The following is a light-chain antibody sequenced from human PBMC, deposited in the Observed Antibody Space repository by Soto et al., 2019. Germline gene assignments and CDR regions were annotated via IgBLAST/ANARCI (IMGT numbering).Light chain of an antibody. CDR1: QSISSY. J-gene: IGKJ4*01. CDR2: SAS. Sequence: DIPMTQSPSSLSASVGDRVTITCRASQSISSYVSWFQQKAGEAPRLLMYSASSLPSGVPSRFIGSGSGTDFTLTISSLQPDDFATYYCQQNYSPPLSFGGGTKVEI. V-gene: IGKV1-39*01. CDR3: QQNYSPPLS.